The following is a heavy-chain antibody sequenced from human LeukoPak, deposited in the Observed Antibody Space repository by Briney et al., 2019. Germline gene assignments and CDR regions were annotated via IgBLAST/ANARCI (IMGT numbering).Heavy chain of an antibody. V-gene: IGHV4-4*07. CDR1: GGSISSYY. D-gene: IGHD3-9*01. CDR2: IYTSGST. Sequence: SETLSLTCTVSGGSISSYYWSWIRQPAGKGLEWIGRIYTSGSTNYNPSLKSRVTMSVDTSKNQFSLKVRSVTAADTAVYYCARAAYYDILTGLTASAFDLWGQGTTVTVSS. CDR3: ARAAYYDILTGLTASAFDL. J-gene: IGHJ3*01.